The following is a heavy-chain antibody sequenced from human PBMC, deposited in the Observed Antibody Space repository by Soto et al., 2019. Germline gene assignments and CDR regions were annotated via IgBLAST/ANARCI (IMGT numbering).Heavy chain of an antibody. CDR3: ARDHGDFLYYYYYYGMDV. V-gene: IGHV1-18*01. D-gene: IGHD4-17*01. Sequence: QVQLVQSGAEVKKPGASVKVSCKASGYTFTSYGISSVRQAPGQGLEWMGWISAYNGNTNYAQKLQGRVTMTTDTSTSTAYMELRSLRSDDTAVYYCARDHGDFLYYYYYYGMDVWGQGTTVTVSS. CDR2: ISAYNGNT. CDR1: GYTFTSYG. J-gene: IGHJ6*02.